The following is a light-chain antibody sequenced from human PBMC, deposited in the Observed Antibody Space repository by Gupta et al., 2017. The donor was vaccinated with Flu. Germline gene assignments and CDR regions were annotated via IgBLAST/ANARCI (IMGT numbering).Light chain of an antibody. V-gene: IGLV3-1*01. CDR1: KLGDKY. J-gene: IGLJ2*01. CDR3: QAWDSSSVV. Sequence: ASITCSGDKLGDKYACWYQQKPGQSPVLVIYQDSKRPSGIPERFSGSNSGNTATLTISGTQAMDEADYYCQAWDSSSVVFGGGTKLTAL. CDR2: QDS.